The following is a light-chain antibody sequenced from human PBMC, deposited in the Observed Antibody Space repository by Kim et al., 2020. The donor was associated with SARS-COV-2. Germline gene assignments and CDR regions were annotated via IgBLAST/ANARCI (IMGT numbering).Light chain of an antibody. Sequence: DIQMTQSPSSLSASVGDRVTITCRASQSISTYLNWYQQKPGKAPKLLIYAASSLQSGVPSRFTGSGSGTDFTLTISSLQPEDFATYYCQETYIALTFGGGTKAEIK. J-gene: IGKJ4*01. CDR2: AAS. CDR1: QSISTY. V-gene: IGKV1-39*01. CDR3: QETYIALT.